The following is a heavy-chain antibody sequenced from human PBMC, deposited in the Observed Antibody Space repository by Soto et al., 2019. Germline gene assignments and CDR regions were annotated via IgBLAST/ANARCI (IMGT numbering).Heavy chain of an antibody. V-gene: IGHV4-59*12. D-gene: IGHD3-22*01. CDR2: IYYSGST. CDR3: ARDYYDSSGYPSG. J-gene: IGHJ4*02. Sequence: SETLSLTCTVSGGSISSYYWSWIRQPPGKGLEWIGYIYYSGSTNYNPSLKSRVTISVDKSKNQFSLKLSSVTAADTAVYYCARDYYDSSGYPSGWGQGTLVTVSS. CDR1: GGSISSYY.